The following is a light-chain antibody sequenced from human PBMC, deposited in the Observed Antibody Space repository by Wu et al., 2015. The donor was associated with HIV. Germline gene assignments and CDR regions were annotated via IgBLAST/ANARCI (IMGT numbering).Light chain of an antibody. V-gene: IGKV3-15*01. J-gene: IGKJ2*03. CDR1: LSVASK. Sequence: EVVMTQSPATLSVSPGERATLSCRASLSVASKLAWYQQERGQAPRLIIYAASTRATDIPARFSGSGSGTEFTLTISSLQSEDFAVYYCQQYNDWPFYSFGQGTRLEIK. CDR3: QQYNDWPFYS. CDR2: AAS.